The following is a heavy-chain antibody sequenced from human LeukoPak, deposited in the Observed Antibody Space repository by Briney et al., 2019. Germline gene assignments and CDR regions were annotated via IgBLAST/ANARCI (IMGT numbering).Heavy chain of an antibody. CDR3: TRSSTYLDS. D-gene: IGHD6-13*01. CDR1: GFTFCDNA. CDR2: TRSKAYGGAT. J-gene: IGHJ4*02. Sequence: GRSLRLSCTPSGFTFCDNAMSWVRQARGKGLEWVGFTRSKAYGGATEYAASVKGRFTISRDDSKSIAYLQMNRLRPEDPAVYSCTRSSTYLDSWGQGTLVTVSS. V-gene: IGHV3-49*04.